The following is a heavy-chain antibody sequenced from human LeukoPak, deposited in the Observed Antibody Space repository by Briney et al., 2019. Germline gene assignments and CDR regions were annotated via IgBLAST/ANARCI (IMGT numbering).Heavy chain of an antibody. V-gene: IGHV3-23*01. CDR2: ISGSGGST. D-gene: IGHD3-22*01. CDR1: GFTFSSYG. Sequence: GGSLRLSCAASGFTFSSYGMSWVRQAPGKGLEWVAAISGSGGSTHYADSVKGGFTISRDNSKNTLYLQMNSLRAEDTAVYYCAKVSVTMIVVVTSDAFDIWGQGTMVTVSS. J-gene: IGHJ3*02. CDR3: AKVSVTMIVVVTSDAFDI.